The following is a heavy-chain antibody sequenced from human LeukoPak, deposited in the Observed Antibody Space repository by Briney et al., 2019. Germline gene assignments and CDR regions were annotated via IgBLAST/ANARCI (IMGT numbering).Heavy chain of an antibody. D-gene: IGHD3-22*01. CDR3: ATQSRNLYYYDSSGYLGYFQH. CDR1: GFTFSSYA. J-gene: IGHJ1*01. CDR2: ISGSGGST. Sequence: GRSLRLSCAASGFTFSSYAMSWVRQAPGKGLEWVSAISGSGGSTYYADSVKGRFTISRDNSKNTLYLQMNSLRAEDTAVYYCATQSRNLYYYDSSGYLGYFQHWGQGTLVTVSS. V-gene: IGHV3-23*01.